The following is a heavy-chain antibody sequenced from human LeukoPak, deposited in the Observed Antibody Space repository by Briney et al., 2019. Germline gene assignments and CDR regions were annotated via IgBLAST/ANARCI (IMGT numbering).Heavy chain of an antibody. CDR1: GFTFSSYS. V-gene: IGHV3-48*02. Sequence: GGSLRLSCAASGFTFSSYSMNWVRQAPGKGLEWVSYISSSSSTIYYADSVKGRFTISRDNAKNSLYLQMNSLRDEDTAVYYRARGDYYDSSGFDYWGQGTLVTVSS. CDR2: ISSSSSTI. CDR3: ARGDYYDSSGFDY. D-gene: IGHD3-22*01. J-gene: IGHJ4*02.